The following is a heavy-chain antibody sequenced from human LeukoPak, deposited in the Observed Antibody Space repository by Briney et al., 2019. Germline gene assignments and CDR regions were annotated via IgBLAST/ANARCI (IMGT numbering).Heavy chain of an antibody. Sequence: SETRSLTCTVSGGSISSSSYYWGWIRQPPGKGLEWIGSIYYSGSTYYNPSLKSRVTISVDTSKNQFSLKLSSVTAADTAVYYCARAGYVWGSYRYYYYYYMDVWGKGTTVTVSS. CDR1: GGSISSSSYY. CDR2: IYYSGST. CDR3: ARAGYVWGSYRYYYYYYMDV. J-gene: IGHJ6*03. V-gene: IGHV4-39*07. D-gene: IGHD3-16*02.